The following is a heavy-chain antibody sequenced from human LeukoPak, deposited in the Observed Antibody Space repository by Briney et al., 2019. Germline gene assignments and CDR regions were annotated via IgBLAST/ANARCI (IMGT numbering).Heavy chain of an antibody. V-gene: IGHV1-46*01. Sequence: ASVKVSCKASGYTFTSYYMHWVRQAPGQGLEWMGIINPSGGSTSYAQKFQGRVTMTRDTSISTAYMELSRLRSDDTAVYYCARDGFVVVVAAGNWFDPWGQGTLVTVSS. CDR3: ARDGFVVVVAAGNWFDP. CDR2: INPSGGST. D-gene: IGHD2-15*01. J-gene: IGHJ5*02. CDR1: GYTFTSYY.